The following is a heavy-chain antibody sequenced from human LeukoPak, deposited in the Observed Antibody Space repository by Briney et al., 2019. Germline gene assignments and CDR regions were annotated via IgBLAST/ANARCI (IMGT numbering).Heavy chain of an antibody. CDR2: ISAYNGNT. CDR3: AREGSRYSRKKYGMDV. J-gene: IGHJ6*02. Sequence: ASVKVSCKASGYTFTSYGISWVRQAPGQGLEWMGWISAYNGNTNYAQKLQGRVTMTTGTSTSTAYMELRSLRSDDTAVYYCAREGSRYSRKKYGMDVWGQGTTVTVSS. V-gene: IGHV1-18*01. CDR1: GYTFTSYG. D-gene: IGHD6-13*01.